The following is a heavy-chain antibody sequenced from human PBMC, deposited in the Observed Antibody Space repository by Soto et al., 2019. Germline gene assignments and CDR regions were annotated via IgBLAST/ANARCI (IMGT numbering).Heavy chain of an antibody. CDR2: MTPSGSSR. V-gene: IGHV3-11*01. Sequence: GRSLRLSFADSGIPFRAPVMTWIRKAPGKGLEWISYMTPSGSSRSYADSVKGRFTISRDNAKNSLYLQMNSLRGDDTAVYYCARELSGKYFTFDLWGQGTMVTVSS. D-gene: IGHD1-26*01. CDR3: ARELSGKYFTFDL. J-gene: IGHJ3*01. CDR1: GIPFRAPV.